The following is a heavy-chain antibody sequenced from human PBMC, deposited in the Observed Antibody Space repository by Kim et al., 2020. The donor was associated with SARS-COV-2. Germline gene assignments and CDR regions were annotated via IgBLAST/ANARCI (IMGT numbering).Heavy chain of an antibody. CDR3: AKEEVAFVL. Sequence: GGSLRLSCAATGLIFSNHAIHWVRQAPGKGLEWVAVISNDGFQKYFGDAVKGRFTISRDNSKNMVYLQMNSLSGEDTAVYYCAKEEVAFVLGGQGTVVT. CDR2: ISNDGFQK. V-gene: IGHV3-30*18. CDR1: GLIFSNHA. J-gene: IGHJ3*01.